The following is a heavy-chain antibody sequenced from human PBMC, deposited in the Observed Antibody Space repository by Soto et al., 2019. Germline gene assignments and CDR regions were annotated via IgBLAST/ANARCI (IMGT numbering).Heavy chain of an antibody. CDR2: INPSGGST. CDR1: GYSFTSYY. J-gene: IGHJ4*02. Sequence: ASVKVSCKTSGYSFTSYYMHWVRQAPGQGLEWMGIINPSGGSTTYAQRFQGRVTLTRDTSATTVYMELTSLRSEDTAVYFCAISSQNDYAHYDSWGQGTLVTVSS. CDR3: AISSQNDYAHYDS. D-gene: IGHD5-12*01. V-gene: IGHV1-46*01.